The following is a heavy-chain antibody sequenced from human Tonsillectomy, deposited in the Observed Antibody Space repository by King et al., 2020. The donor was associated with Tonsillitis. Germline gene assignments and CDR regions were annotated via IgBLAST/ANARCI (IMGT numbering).Heavy chain of an antibody. D-gene: IGHD5-18*01. CDR1: GGSISSGGYS. Sequence: QLQESGPGLVKPSQTLSLTCAVSGGSISSGGYSWSWIRQPPGKGLEWIGYIYYSGSTYYNPSLKSRVTISVDTSKNQFSLKLSSVTAADTAVYYCAIVRVDTAMVKGNWFDPWGQGTLVTVSS. CDR3: AIVRVDTAMVKGNWFDP. CDR2: IYYSGST. V-gene: IGHV4-30-4*07. J-gene: IGHJ5*02.